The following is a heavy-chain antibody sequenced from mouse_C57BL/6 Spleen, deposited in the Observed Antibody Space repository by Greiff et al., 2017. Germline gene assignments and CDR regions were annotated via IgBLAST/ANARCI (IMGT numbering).Heavy chain of an antibody. D-gene: IGHD2-13*01. Sequence: VQLQQSGAELVRPGSSVKMSCKTSGYTFTSYGINWVKQRPGQGLEWIGYIYIGNGYTGYNEKFKGKATLTSDTSSSTAYMQLSSLTSEDSAIYCCARSKNDGDDWFAYWGQGTLVTVSA. CDR3: ARSKNDGDDWFAY. V-gene: IGHV1-58*01. CDR2: IYIGNGYT. CDR1: GYTFTSYG. J-gene: IGHJ3*01.